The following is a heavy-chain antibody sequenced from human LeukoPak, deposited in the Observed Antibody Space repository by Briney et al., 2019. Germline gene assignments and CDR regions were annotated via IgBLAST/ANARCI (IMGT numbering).Heavy chain of an antibody. Sequence: GGSLRLSCAASGFTFSSYSMNWVRQAPGKGLEWVSSISSSSSYIYYADSVKGRFTISRDNAKNSLYLQMNSLRAEDTAVYYXARDLEGMVRGVPNWFDPWGQGTLVTXX. J-gene: IGHJ5*02. CDR2: ISSSSSYI. V-gene: IGHV3-21*01. CDR1: GFTFSSYS. D-gene: IGHD3-10*01. CDR3: ARDLEGMVRGVPNWFDP.